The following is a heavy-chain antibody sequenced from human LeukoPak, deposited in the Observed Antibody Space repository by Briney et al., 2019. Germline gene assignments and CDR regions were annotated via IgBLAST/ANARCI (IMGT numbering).Heavy chain of an antibody. V-gene: IGHV4-39*07. Sequence: SETLSLTCTVSGGSISSSSYYWGRIRQAPGKGLEWIGSFYYSGSTYYNPSLKSRVTISVDTSKNQFSLKLSSVTAADTAIYYCARESYSYEVLTGYQRATWFDPWGQGTLVTVSS. CDR2: FYYSGST. CDR1: GGSISSSSYY. D-gene: IGHD3-9*01. CDR3: ARESYSYEVLTGYQRATWFDP. J-gene: IGHJ5*02.